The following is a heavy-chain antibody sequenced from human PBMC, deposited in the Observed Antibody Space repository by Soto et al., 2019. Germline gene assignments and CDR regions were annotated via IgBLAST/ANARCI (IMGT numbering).Heavy chain of an antibody. V-gene: IGHV4-59*02. CDR3: ARAASPYFDLLSAFHP. D-gene: IGHD3-9*01. J-gene: IGHJ5*02. Sequence: SETLSLTCTVSRGYVNTFHWSWVRQSPGQGLEWIGYIYYSGTTKYNPSLKSRVSISVDTSKNQFSLRLTSLSAADTAVYYCARAASPYFDLLSAFHPWGQGTLVTVSS. CDR2: IYYSGTT. CDR1: RGYVNTFH.